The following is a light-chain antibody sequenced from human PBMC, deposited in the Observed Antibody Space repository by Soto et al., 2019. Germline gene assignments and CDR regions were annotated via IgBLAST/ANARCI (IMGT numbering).Light chain of an antibody. Sequence: EIVLTQSPGTLSLSPGERATLSFRASQSVSSSYLAWYQQEPGQAPRLLIYGASSRATGIPDRFSGSGSGTAVTLTISRLEPEDCAVYYSQQYGSSPLLTFGGGTKVEIK. CDR3: QQYGSSPLLT. V-gene: IGKV3-20*01. J-gene: IGKJ4*01. CDR1: QSVSSSY. CDR2: GAS.